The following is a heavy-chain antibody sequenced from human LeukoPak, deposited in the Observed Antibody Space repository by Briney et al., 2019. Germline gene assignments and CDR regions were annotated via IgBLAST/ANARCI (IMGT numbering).Heavy chain of an antibody. CDR2: ISKTSNTR. CDR1: GFTFSSHS. D-gene: IGHD4-11*01. CDR3: ARDRGYSNYYDY. V-gene: IGHV3-48*02. J-gene: IGHJ4*02. Sequence: GGSLRLSCAASGFTFSSHSMNWVRQAPGKGLEWVSYISKTSNTRDYADSVKGRYTISRDNAKNSLYLQMNSLRDEDTAVYYCARDRGYSNYYDYWGQGTLVTVSS.